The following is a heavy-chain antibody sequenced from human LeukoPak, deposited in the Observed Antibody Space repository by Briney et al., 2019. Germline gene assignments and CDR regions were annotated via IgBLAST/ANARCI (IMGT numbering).Heavy chain of an antibody. Sequence: SETLSLTCTVSGGSISSYYWSWIRQPPGKGLGWIGYIYYSGSTNYNPSLKSRVTISVDTSKNQFSLKLSSVTAADTAVYYCARQVGADYYDSSGYYWRDYWGQGTLVTVSS. CDR3: ARQVGADYYDSSGYYWRDY. V-gene: IGHV4-59*12. D-gene: IGHD3-22*01. J-gene: IGHJ4*02. CDR2: IYYSGST. CDR1: GGSISSYY.